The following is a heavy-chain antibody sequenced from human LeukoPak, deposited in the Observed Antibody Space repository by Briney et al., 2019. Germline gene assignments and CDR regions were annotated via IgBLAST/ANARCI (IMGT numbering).Heavy chain of an antibody. D-gene: IGHD6-6*01. V-gene: IGHV4-4*07. CDR3: ARSGQAARQRNFDY. J-gene: IGHJ4*02. Sequence: PSETLSLTCTVSSGSITSYYWSWIRQPAGKGLEWIGRIYSTSGSTDYNPSLKSRVTMSVDTSKNQFSLKLSSVTAADTAVYYCARSGQAARQRNFDYWGQGTLVTVSS. CDR2: IYSTSGST. CDR1: SGSITSYY.